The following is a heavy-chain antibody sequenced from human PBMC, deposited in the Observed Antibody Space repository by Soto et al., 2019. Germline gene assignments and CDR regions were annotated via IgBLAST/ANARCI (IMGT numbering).Heavy chain of an antibody. V-gene: IGHV4-39*01. CDR1: GGSIGSSGDS. CDR2: IYYSGST. Sequence: PLETLCLTCSVSGGSIGSSGDSWGWIRQPPGKGLEWIGTIYYSGSTHYNPSLEGRVAISADTPNNQLSLRLSSVTAADTAVYYCARLGAQEIDPWGQGTLVTVSS. CDR3: ARLGAQEIDP. J-gene: IGHJ5*02. D-gene: IGHD3-16*01.